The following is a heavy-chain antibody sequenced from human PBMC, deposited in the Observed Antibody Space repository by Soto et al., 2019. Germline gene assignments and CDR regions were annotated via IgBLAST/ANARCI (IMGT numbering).Heavy chain of an antibody. J-gene: IGHJ6*03. Sequence: PSQTLSLTCAISGDSVSSNSAAWNWIRQSPSRGLEWLGRTYYRSKWYNDYAVSVKSRITINPDTSKNQFSLQLNSVTPEDTAVYYCAREGGIYDILTRYYSYYYMDFWCKGTTVIVSS. CDR2: TYYRSKWYN. CDR1: GDSVSSNSAA. V-gene: IGHV6-1*01. D-gene: IGHD3-9*01. CDR3: AREGGIYDILTRYYSYYYMDF.